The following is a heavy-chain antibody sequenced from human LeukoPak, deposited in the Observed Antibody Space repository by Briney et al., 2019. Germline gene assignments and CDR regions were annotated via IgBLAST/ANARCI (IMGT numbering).Heavy chain of an antibody. CDR2: ISSSSSYI. D-gene: IGHD3-10*01. CDR3: ASDPMRPGLWFGELFRYLDY. J-gene: IGHJ4*02. Sequence: PGGSLRLSCAASGFTFKNYWMSWIGQAPGNGLEWVSSISSSSSYIYYADSVKGRFTISRDNAKNSLYLQMNSLRAEDTAVYYCASDPMRPGLWFGELFRYLDYWGQGTLVTVSS. CDR1: GFTFKNYW. V-gene: IGHV3-21*01.